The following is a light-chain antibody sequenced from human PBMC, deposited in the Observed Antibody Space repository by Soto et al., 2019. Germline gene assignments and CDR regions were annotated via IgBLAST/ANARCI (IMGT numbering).Light chain of an antibody. CDR1: SSDVGGYNY. CDR2: DVS. J-gene: IGLJ2*01. CDR3: SSYTSSSTLGVV. V-gene: IGLV2-14*01. Sequence: QSALTQPASVSGSPGQSITISCTGTSSDVGGYNYVSWYQQHPGKAPKLMIYDVSTRPLGVSNRFSGSKSGNTASLTISGLQAEDYSDYYCSSYTSSSTLGVVFGGGTKLTVL.